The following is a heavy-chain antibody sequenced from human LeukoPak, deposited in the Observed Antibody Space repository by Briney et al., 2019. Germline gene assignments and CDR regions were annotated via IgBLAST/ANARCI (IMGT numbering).Heavy chain of an antibody. D-gene: IGHD5-24*01. V-gene: IGHV1-2*02. CDR2: INPNRGGT. Sequence: ASVNVSCKASGYTFIDYYMHWVRQAPGQGLEWMGWINPNRGGTYFAQKFQGRVTMTRDTSISTAHMELSRLRSDDTAVYYCARYALDGYNNFDYWGQGTLVTVSS. CDR1: GYTFIDYY. CDR3: ARYALDGYNNFDY. J-gene: IGHJ4*01.